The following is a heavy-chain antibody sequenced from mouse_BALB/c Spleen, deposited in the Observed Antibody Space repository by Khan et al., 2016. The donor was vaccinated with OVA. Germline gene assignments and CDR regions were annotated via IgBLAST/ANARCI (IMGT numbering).Heavy chain of an antibody. CDR2: IFPNNGGT. Sequence: VRLQQSGPELVKPGASVKIPCKASGYPFTDYNMAWVKQSHGRGLEWIGDIFPNNGGTVYNQKFKDKATLTVDKSSSTAFLALRSLTSEDTAVFYCARHGYGGFAYGGQGTLVTVSA. D-gene: IGHD2-2*01. CDR1: GYPFTDYN. J-gene: IGHJ3*01. CDR3: ARHGYGGFAY. V-gene: IGHV1-18*01.